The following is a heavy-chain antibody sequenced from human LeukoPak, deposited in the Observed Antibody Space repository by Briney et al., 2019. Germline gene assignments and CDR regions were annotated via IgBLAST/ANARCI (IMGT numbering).Heavy chain of an antibody. CDR3: AKDSPYSSSRYGMDV. Sequence: PGGSLRLSCAASGFTFSSYAMSWVRQAPGKGLEWVSAISHSGGSTFYADSVKGRFTISRDNSKNTLYLQMNSLRAEDTAVYYCAKDSPYSSSRYGMDVWGQGTTVTVSS. CDR1: GFTFSSYA. V-gene: IGHV3-23*01. D-gene: IGHD6-13*01. CDR2: ISHSGGST. J-gene: IGHJ6*02.